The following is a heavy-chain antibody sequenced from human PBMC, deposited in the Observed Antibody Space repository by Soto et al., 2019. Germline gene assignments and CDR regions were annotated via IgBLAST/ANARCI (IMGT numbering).Heavy chain of an antibody. CDR1: GYSFTSYW. J-gene: IGHJ3*02. Sequence: PGESLKISCKGSGYSFTSYWIGWVRQMPGKGLEWMGIIYPGDSDTRYSPSFQGQVTISADKSISTAYLQWSSLKPADTDMYYCARQEYSSGWHTYAAFDIWGQGTMVTVS. CDR3: ARQEYSSGWHTYAAFDI. CDR2: IYPGDSDT. V-gene: IGHV5-51*01. D-gene: IGHD6-19*01.